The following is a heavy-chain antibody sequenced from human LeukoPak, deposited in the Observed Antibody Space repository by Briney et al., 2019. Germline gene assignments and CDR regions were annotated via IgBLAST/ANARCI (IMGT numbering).Heavy chain of an antibody. D-gene: IGHD6-13*01. J-gene: IGHJ4*02. CDR1: GGSISSGGYY. CDR2: IYYSGST. Sequence: SETLSLTCTVSGGSISSGGYYWSWIRQHPGKGLEWTGYIYYSGSTYYNPSLKSRVTISVDTSKNQFSLKLSSVTAADTAVYYCARVAAAGSRDFDYWGQGTLVTVSS. V-gene: IGHV4-31*03. CDR3: ARVAAAGSRDFDY.